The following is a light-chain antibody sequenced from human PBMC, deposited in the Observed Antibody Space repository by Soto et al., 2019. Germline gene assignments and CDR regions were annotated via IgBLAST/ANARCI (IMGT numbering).Light chain of an antibody. Sequence: DIVLTQSPGTLSLSPGERATLSCRXSQSVSNNYLAWYQQKPGQAPRLIIYGASNRATGIPDRFSGSGSGTDFTLTISCLQSEDVATYYCQQYYSYPRTFGQGTKVDI. V-gene: IGKV3-20*01. CDR3: QQYYSYPRT. CDR1: QSVSNNY. CDR2: GAS. J-gene: IGKJ1*01.